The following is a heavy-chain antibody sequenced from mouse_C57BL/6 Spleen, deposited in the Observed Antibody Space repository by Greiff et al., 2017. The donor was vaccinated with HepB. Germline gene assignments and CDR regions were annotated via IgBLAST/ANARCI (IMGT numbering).Heavy chain of an antibody. CDR1: GYSITSGYY. CDR2: ISYDGSN. J-gene: IGHJ3*01. D-gene: IGHD4-1*01. CDR3: ARVLTAAWFAY. Sequence: EVQLQQSGPGLVKPSQSLSLTCSVTGYSITSGYYWNWIRQFPGNKLEWMGYISYDGSNNYNPSLKNRISITRDTSKNQFFLKLNSVTTEDTATYYCARVLTAAWFAYWGQGTLVTVSA. V-gene: IGHV3-6*01.